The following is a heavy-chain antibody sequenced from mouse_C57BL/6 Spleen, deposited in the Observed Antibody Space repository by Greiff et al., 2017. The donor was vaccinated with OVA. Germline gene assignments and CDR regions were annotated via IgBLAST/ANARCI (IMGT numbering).Heavy chain of an antibody. CDR1: GYSFTGYY. CDR2: INPSTGGT. CDR3: ARGVYDYGGYFDV. J-gene: IGHJ1*03. V-gene: IGHV1-42*01. Sequence: EVQLVESGPELVKPGASVKISCKASGYSFTGYYMNWVKQSPEKSLEWIGEINPSTGGTTYNQKFKAKATLTVDKSSSTAYMQLKSLTSEDSAVYYCARGVYDYGGYFDVWGTGTTVTVSS. D-gene: IGHD2-4*01.